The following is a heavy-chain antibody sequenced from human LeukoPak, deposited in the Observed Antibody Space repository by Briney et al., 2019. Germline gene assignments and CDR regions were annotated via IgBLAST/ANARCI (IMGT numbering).Heavy chain of an antibody. CDR3: TRGDPTMAPDH. CDR2: INADGSSA. J-gene: IGHJ4*02. Sequence: GGSLRLSCAVSGFAFSSYWMRWVRQAPGKGLVWVSRINADGSSATYADSVKGRFPISRDNAKSTLYLQINSLRDEDTAVYYCTRGDPTMAPDHWGQGTLVTVSS. V-gene: IGHV3-74*01. D-gene: IGHD3-16*01. CDR1: GFAFSSYW.